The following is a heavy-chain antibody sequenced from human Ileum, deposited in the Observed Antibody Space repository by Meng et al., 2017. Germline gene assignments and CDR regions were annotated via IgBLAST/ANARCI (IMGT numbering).Heavy chain of an antibody. J-gene: IGHJ4*02. CDR1: GYTLSSDG. CDR2: INVYNGIT. V-gene: IGHV1-18*01. Sequence: VQLVQLGARVKRPGASVKVSCDASGYTLSSDGFAWVRQAPEQGLEWMGWINVYNGITNYAQKFQGRVTMTTDTSTRTGYMELTSLTSDDTAIYYCATRGNPYLNCWGQGTLVTVSS. CDR3: ATRGNPYLNC.